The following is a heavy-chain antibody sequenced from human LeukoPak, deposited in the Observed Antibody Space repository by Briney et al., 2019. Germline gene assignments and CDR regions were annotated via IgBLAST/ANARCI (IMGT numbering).Heavy chain of an antibody. V-gene: IGHV4-39*01. CDR3: ASYDSSGYWRDY. J-gene: IGHJ4*02. CDR2: IRYSGTT. Sequence: SETLSLTCTVSGGSISSTYDHWDWIRQPPGKGLEWLGSIRYSGTTYYNPSLKGRVTIFVDTSNNQFSLRLRSVTAADTAVYYCASYDSSGYWRDYWGQGTLVTVSS. CDR1: GGSISSTYDH. D-gene: IGHD3-22*01.